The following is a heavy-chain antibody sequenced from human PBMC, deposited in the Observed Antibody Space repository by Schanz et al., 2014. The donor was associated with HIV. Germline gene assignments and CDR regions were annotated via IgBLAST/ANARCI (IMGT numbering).Heavy chain of an antibody. J-gene: IGHJ4*02. D-gene: IGHD2-21*02. CDR1: GFTFSDYA. Sequence: EVQLVESGGGLVQPGGSLRLSCAASGFTFSDYALNWVRQAPGKGLEWVSGITANGGANYADSVKGRFTISRDNSKNTVYLEIRSLRAEDTAVYYCARDHLVVVTAILDYWGQGTLVTVSS. V-gene: IGHV3-23*04. CDR3: ARDHLVVVTAILDY. CDR2: ITANGGA.